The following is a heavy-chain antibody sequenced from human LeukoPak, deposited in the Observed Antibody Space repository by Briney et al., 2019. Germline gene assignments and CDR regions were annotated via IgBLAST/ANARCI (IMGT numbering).Heavy chain of an antibody. CDR3: ARDPARIAAAGKDYYYGMDV. D-gene: IGHD6-13*01. CDR1: GGSISSYY. CDR2: IYYGGST. J-gene: IGHJ6*02. V-gene: IGHV4-59*01. Sequence: SETLSLTCTVYGGSISSYYWSWIRQPPGKGLEWIGYIYYGGSTNYNPSLKSRVTISVDTSKNQFSLKLSSATAADTAVYYCARDPARIAAAGKDYYYGMDVWGQGTTVTVSS.